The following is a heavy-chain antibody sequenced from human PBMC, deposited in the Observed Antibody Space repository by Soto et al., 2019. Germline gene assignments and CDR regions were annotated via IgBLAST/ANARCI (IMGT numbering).Heavy chain of an antibody. CDR2: SLPIFGTA. V-gene: IGHV1-69*06. J-gene: IGHJ3*02. CDR3: ARHYGDSITNAFDI. Sequence: QVSCRASIGPLRHCDIRYVRQAPGQGLEWMGGSLPIFGTANYAQKFQGRVTITADKSTSTAYMELSSLRSEDTAVYYCARHYGDSITNAFDIWGQGTMVKVS. D-gene: IGHD4-17*01. CDR1: IGPLRHCD.